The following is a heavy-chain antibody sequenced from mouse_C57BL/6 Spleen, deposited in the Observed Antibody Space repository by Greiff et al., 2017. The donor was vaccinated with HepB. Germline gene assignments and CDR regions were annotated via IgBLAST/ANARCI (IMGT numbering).Heavy chain of an antibody. D-gene: IGHD1-1*01. CDR2: INPGSGGT. V-gene: IGHV1-54*01. CDR3: AGSRCYYGSSYDYAMDY. Sequence: VQLQQPGAELVRPGTSVKVSCKASGYAFTNYLIEWVKQRPGQGLEWIGVINPGSGGTNYNEKFKGKATLTADKSSSTAYMQLSSLASGGSAIFYCAGSRCYYGSSYDYAMDYWGQGTSVTVSS. J-gene: IGHJ4*01. CDR1: GYAFTNYL.